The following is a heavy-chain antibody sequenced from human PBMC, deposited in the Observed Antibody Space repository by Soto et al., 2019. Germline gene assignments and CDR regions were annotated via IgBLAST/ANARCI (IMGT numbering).Heavy chain of an antibody. CDR3: ARRGLRFLEWFYYYYGMDV. CDR2: INHSGST. D-gene: IGHD3-3*01. J-gene: IGHJ6*02. V-gene: IGHV4-34*01. CDR1: GGSFSGYY. Sequence: PSETLSLTCAVYGGSFSGYYWSWIRQPPGKGLEWIGEINHSGSTNYNPSLKSRVTISVDTPKNQFSLKLSSVTAADTAVYYCARRGLRFLEWFYYYYGMDVWGQGTTVTVSS.